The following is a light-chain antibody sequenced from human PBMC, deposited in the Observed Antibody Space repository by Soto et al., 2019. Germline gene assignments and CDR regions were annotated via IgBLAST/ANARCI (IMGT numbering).Light chain of an antibody. V-gene: IGLV2-23*02. CDR2: EVT. CDR3: CSYAGGSMLA. CDR1: SSDVVSYNL. Sequence: QSVLTQPASVSGSPGQSITISCTGTSSDVVSYNLVSWYQQYPGKVPKLLIYEVTKRPSGISNRFSGSKSGNTAFLTISGLQAEDEADYHCCSYAGGSMLAFGGGTKVTVL. J-gene: IGLJ2*01.